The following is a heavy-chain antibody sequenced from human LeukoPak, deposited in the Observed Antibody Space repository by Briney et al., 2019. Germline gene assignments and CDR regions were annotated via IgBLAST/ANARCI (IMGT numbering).Heavy chain of an antibody. J-gene: IGHJ3*02. CDR1: GLTFSSYD. Sequence: PGGSLRLSCAASGLTFSSYDMHWVRQATGKGLEWVSAIGTAGDTYYPGSVKGRFTISRENAKNSLYLQMNSLRAGDTAVYYCARCLYCDYRHDAFDIWGQRTMVTVSS. CDR2: IGTAGDT. D-gene: IGHD4-17*01. V-gene: IGHV3-13*01. CDR3: ARCLYCDYRHDAFDI.